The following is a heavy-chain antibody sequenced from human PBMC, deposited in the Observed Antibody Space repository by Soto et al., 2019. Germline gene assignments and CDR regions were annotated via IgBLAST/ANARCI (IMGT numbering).Heavy chain of an antibody. D-gene: IGHD2-15*01. CDR2: ISGYNGNA. Sequence: QLQLVQSGAEVRKPGASVKVSCKASGYTFSSHGIIWVRQAPGQGLEWMGWISGYNGNAKYAQRFQGRVTMTTDTSTSTVYMDLRSLGSDDSAVYYCAREGSYGWYDCWGQGTLVTVSS. V-gene: IGHV1-18*01. CDR1: GYTFSSHG. J-gene: IGHJ5*01. CDR3: AREGSYGWYDC.